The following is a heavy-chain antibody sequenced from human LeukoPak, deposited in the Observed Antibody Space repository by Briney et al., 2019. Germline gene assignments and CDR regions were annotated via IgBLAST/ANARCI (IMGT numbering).Heavy chain of an antibody. J-gene: IGHJ4*02. D-gene: IGHD3-9*01. Sequence: GGSLRLSCAASGFTFSSYGMHWARQAPGKGLEWVAVISYDGSNKYYADSVKGRFTISRDNSKNTLYLQMNSLRAEDTAVYYCAKGLLRYPDYWGQGTLVTVSS. V-gene: IGHV3-30*18. CDR1: GFTFSSYG. CDR3: AKGLLRYPDY. CDR2: ISYDGSNK.